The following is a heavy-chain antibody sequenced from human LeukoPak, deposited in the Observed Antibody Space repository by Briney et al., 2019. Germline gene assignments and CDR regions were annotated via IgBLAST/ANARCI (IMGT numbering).Heavy chain of an antibody. CDR2: IKQDGSKK. CDR3: AKSLLYDAFDI. V-gene: IGHV3-7*01. J-gene: IGHJ3*02. CDR1: GFSFSSYW. Sequence: GGSLRLSCAASGFSFSSYWMSWVRQAPGKGLEWVANIKQDGSKKYYVDSVKGRFTISRDNAKKSLYLQMNSLRADDTAVYYCAKSLLYDAFDIWGQGTMVTVSS.